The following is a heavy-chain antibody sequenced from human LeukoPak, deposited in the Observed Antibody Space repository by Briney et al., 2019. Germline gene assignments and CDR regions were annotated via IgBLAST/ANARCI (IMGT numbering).Heavy chain of an antibody. CDR2: IKEDGSEK. D-gene: IGHD6-6*01. V-gene: IGHV3-7*01. CDR1: GFTFRGYW. J-gene: IGHJ4*02. CDR3: TRGDSSSKIDY. Sequence: GGSLRLSWAASGFTFRGYWMSWVRQAPGKGLEWVANIKEDGSEKYYVDSVKGRFTISRDNAKNSLNLQMDSLRVEDTAVYYCTRGDSSSKIDYWGQGTLVTVSS.